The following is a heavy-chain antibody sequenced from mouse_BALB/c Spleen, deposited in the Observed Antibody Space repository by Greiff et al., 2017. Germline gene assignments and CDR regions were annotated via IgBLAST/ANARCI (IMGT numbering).Heavy chain of an antibody. V-gene: IGHV1-69*02. CDR3: ARGDYYYASSSYYAMDY. CDR2: IDPSDSET. J-gene: IGHJ4*01. Sequence: QVQLQQPGAELVKPGAPVKLSCKASGYTFTSYWMNWVKQRPGRGLEWIGRIDPSDSETHYNQKFKDKATLTVDKSSSTAYIQPSSLTSEDSAVYSCARGDYYYASSSYYAMDYWGQGTSVTVSS. D-gene: IGHD1-1*01. CDR1: GYTFTSYW.